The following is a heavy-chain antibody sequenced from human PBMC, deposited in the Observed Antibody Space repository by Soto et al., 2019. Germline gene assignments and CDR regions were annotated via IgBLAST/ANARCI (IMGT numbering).Heavy chain of an antibody. J-gene: IGHJ4*02. D-gene: IGHD1-26*01. Sequence: QVQLQESGPGLVKPSQTLSLTCSVTGDSVSSDDSSWSWIRQPPGKALEWIGYTSFSGYTCYIPSLKSRVTISVNMSKSQFSLRLTSVTAADTAVYYCVRGGNPYHYATSGPGTFDKWGQGTLASVSS. CDR2: TSFSGYT. CDR3: VRGGNPYHYATSGPGTFDK. CDR1: GDSVSSDDSS. V-gene: IGHV4-30-4*01.